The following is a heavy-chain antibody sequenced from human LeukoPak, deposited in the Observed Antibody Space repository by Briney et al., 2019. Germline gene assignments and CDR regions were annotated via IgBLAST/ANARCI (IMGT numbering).Heavy chain of an antibody. V-gene: IGHV3-21*01. CDR1: GFTFSSYS. J-gene: IGHJ3*02. Sequence: GGSLRLSCAASGFTFSSYSMNWVRQAPGKGLEWVSSISSSSSYIYYADSVKGRFTISRDNAKNSLYLQMNSLRAEDTAVYYCARGGLVLDAFDIWGQGSMVTVSS. D-gene: IGHD3-16*01. CDR3: ARGGLVLDAFDI. CDR2: ISSSSSYI.